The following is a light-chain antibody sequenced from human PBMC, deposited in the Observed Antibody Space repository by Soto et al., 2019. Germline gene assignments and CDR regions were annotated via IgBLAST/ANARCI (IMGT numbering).Light chain of an antibody. CDR1: QSISSY. CDR2: AAS. V-gene: IGKV1-39*01. J-gene: IGKJ1*01. CDR3: QQSYSTPRT. Sequence: IQVTQSPSTLSGSVGDRVTITCRASQSISSYLNWYQQKPGKAPKLLIYAASSLQSGVPSRFSGSGSGTDFTLTISSLQPEDFATYYCQQSYSTPRTFGQGTKV.